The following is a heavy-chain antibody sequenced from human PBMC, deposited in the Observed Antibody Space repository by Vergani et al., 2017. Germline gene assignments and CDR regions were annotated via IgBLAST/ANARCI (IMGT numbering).Heavy chain of an antibody. CDR3: VKDRRVWFGDLSWFDP. J-gene: IGHJ5*02. CDR1: GFTFSNAW. D-gene: IGHD3-10*01. CDR2: IKSKTDGGTT. V-gene: IGHV3-15*05. Sequence: EVQLVESGGGLVKPGGSLRLSCAASGFTFSNAWMSWVRQAPGKGLEWVGRIKSKTDGGTTDYAAPVKGRFTISRDNSKNTLYLQMSSLRAEDTAVYYCVKDRRVWFGDLSWFDPWGQGTLVTVSS.